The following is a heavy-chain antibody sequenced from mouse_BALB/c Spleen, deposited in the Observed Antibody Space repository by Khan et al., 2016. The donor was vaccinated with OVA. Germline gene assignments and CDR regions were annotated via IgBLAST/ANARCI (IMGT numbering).Heavy chain of an antibody. CDR3: TRGRIDY. CDR2: INPTSGYT. V-gene: IGHV1-7*01. J-gene: IGHJ2*01. D-gene: IGHD1-1*01. CDR1: GYTFTTYW. Sequence: QVKLLESGAELAKPGASLKMSCKASGYTFTTYWMHWVKQRPGQGLEWIGYINPTSGYTDYNDKFKDRATLSADKSSSTAYMQLNSLTSEDSAVYYCTRGRIDYWGQGTTLTGSS.